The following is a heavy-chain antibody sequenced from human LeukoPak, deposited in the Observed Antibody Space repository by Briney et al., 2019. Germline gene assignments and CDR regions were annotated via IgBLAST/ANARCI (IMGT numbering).Heavy chain of an antibody. D-gene: IGHD2-8*01. V-gene: IGHV4-34*01. CDR3: ARGGVRIRS. CDR1: GGSFSGYY. CDR2: INHSGST. Sequence: SETLSLTCAVYGGSFSGYYWSWIRQPPGKGLEWIGEINHSGSTNYNPSLKSRVTISVDTSKNQFPLKLSSVTAADTAVYYCARGGVRIRSWGQGTLVTVSS. J-gene: IGHJ5*02.